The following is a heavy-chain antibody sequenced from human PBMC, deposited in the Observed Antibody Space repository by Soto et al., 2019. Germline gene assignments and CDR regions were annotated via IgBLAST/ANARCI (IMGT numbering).Heavy chain of an antibody. J-gene: IGHJ4*02. Sequence: GGSLRLSCAASGFTFSIYWMAWVRQAPGKGLEWVANIKEDGSEKNYVDSVKGRFSISRDNAKNSLYLRMNSLRAEDTAVYYCVTRAVAGTGYFDYWGQGALVTVSS. D-gene: IGHD6-19*01. CDR3: VTRAVAGTGYFDY. CDR2: IKEDGSEK. V-gene: IGHV3-7*01. CDR1: GFTFSIYW.